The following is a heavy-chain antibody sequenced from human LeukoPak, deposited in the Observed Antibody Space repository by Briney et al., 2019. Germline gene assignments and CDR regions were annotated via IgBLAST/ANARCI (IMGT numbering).Heavy chain of an antibody. Sequence: GASVKVSCKTSGYTFTGYYIHWVRQAPGQGLEWMGWSNPNNGGTNYAQRFQGRVTMTTDTSTSTAYMELRSLRSDDTAVYYCARDYGSSNLFQHWGQGTLVTVSS. D-gene: IGHD6-13*01. J-gene: IGHJ1*01. CDR1: GYTFTGYY. CDR2: SNPNNGGT. CDR3: ARDYGSSNLFQH. V-gene: IGHV1-2*02.